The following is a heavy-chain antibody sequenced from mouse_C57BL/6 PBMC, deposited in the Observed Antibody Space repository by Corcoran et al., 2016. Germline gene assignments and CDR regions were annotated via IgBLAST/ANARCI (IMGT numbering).Heavy chain of an antibody. CDR1: GYTFTSYA. V-gene: IGHV1-85*01. Sequence: QVQLQQSGPELVKPGASVKLSCKASGYTFTSYAINWVKQRPGQGLEWIGWIYPRDGSTKYNEKFTGKATLTVDTSSSTAYMELHSLTSEDSAVYFCARGRGDYAMDYWGQGTSVIVSS. CDR2: IYPRDGST. J-gene: IGHJ4*01. CDR3: ARGRGDYAMDY.